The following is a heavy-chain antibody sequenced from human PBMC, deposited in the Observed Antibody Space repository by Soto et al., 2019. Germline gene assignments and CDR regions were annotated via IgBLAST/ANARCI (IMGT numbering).Heavy chain of an antibody. V-gene: IGHV4-61*01. CDR2: IYYSGST. D-gene: IGHD3-22*01. CDR3: AWEAYYDSSD. CDR1: GGSVSSGSYY. Sequence: QVQLQESGPGLVKPSETLSLTCTVSGGSVSSGSYYWSWIRQPPGKGLEWIGYIYYSGSTNYNPSLKSRVTTSVDTSKNQFSLKLSSVTAADTAVYYCAWEAYYDSSDWGQGTLVTVSS. J-gene: IGHJ1*01.